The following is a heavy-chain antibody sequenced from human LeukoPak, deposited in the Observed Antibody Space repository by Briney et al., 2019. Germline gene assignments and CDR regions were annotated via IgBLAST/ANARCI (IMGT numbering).Heavy chain of an antibody. J-gene: IGHJ2*01. CDR1: GGSISSYY. D-gene: IGHD3-22*01. V-gene: IGHV4-59*01. Sequence: SETLSLTCTVSGGSISSYYWSWIRQPPGKGLEWIGYIYYSGSTNYNPSLKSRVTISVDTSKNQFSLKLSSVTAADTAVYYCAREVPIVGEYWYFDLWGRGTLVTVSS. CDR3: AREVPIVGEYWYFDL. CDR2: IYYSGST.